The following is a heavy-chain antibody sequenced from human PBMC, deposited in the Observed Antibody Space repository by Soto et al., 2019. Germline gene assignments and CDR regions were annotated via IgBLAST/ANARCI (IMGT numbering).Heavy chain of an antibody. V-gene: IGHV1-8*01. Sequence: QVQQVQSGAEVKKPGASVKISCKASGYAFTSDDFNWVRQATGQGREWMGWMNPNNGNTAYAQKFQGRVTMTRDTSIGTAYMELSSLTSEDTAVYYCAKGPRIWGFDYWGQGTLVTVSS. CDR2: MNPNNGNT. CDR3: AKGPRIWGFDY. J-gene: IGHJ4*02. CDR1: GYAFTSDD. D-gene: IGHD7-27*01.